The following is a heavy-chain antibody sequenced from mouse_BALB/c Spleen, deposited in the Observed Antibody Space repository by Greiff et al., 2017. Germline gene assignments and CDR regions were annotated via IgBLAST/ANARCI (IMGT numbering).Heavy chain of an antibody. CDR3: ARSGIYYGYDDGFAY. V-gene: IGHV3-2*02. D-gene: IGHD2-2*01. CDR2: ISYSGST. CDR1: GYSITSDYA. Sequence: EVQLQESGPGLVKPSQSLSLTCTVTGYSITSDYAWNWIRQFPGNKLEWMGYISYSGSTSYNPSLKSRISITRDTSKNQFFLQLNSVTTEDTATYYCARSGIYYGYDDGFAYWGQGTLVTVSA. J-gene: IGHJ3*01.